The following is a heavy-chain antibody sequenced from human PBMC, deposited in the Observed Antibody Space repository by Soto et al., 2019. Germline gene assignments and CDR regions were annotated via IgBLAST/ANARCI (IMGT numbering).Heavy chain of an antibody. CDR1: GYTFTSYA. V-gene: IGHV1-3*01. Sequence: GASVKVSCKASGYTFTSYAMHWVRQAPGQRLEWMGWINAGNGNTKYSQKFQGRVTITRDTSASTAYMELSSLRSEDTAVYYCAGEYCSSTSCYLLVGAFDIWGQGTMVTVSS. D-gene: IGHD2-2*01. J-gene: IGHJ3*02. CDR3: AGEYCSSTSCYLLVGAFDI. CDR2: INAGNGNT.